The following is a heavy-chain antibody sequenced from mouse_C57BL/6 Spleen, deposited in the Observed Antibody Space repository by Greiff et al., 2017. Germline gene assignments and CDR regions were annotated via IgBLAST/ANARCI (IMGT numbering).Heavy chain of an antibody. D-gene: IGHD2-4*01. Sequence: EVKVVESGPGMVKPSQSLSLTCTVTGYSITSGYDWHWIRHFPGNKLEWMGYISYSGSTNYNPSLKSRISITHDTSKNHFFLKLNSVTTEDTATYYCARDDYDGGFAYWGQGTLVTVSA. CDR3: ARDDYDGGFAY. CDR2: ISYSGST. J-gene: IGHJ3*01. CDR1: GYSITSGYD. V-gene: IGHV3-1*01.